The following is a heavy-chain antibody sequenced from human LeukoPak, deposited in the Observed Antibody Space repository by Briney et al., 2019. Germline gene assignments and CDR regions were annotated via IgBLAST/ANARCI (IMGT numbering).Heavy chain of an antibody. Sequence: GESLKISCKGSGYSFTSYWIGWVRQMPGKGLEWMGIIHPGDSDTRYSSSFQGQVTISADKSITTAYLQWSSLKASDTAMYYCARLLGYCSSTNCYGAFDIWGQGTMVTVSS. CDR1: GYSFTSYW. V-gene: IGHV5-51*01. J-gene: IGHJ3*02. CDR3: ARLLGYCSSTNCYGAFDI. D-gene: IGHD2-2*01. CDR2: IHPGDSDT.